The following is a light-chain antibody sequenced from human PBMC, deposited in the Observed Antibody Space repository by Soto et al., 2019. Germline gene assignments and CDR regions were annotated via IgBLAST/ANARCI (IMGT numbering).Light chain of an antibody. CDR3: TSYASGSSHVV. CDR2: DVN. CDR1: SSDIGGYDY. V-gene: IGLV2-14*01. Sequence: QSALTQPASVSGSPGQSITRSCTGTSSDIGGYDYVSWYQRHPGKAPKLIIYDVNNRPSGVSNRFSGSKSGNTASLTISGLQAEDEAEYYCTSYASGSSHVVFGGGTKLTVL. J-gene: IGLJ2*01.